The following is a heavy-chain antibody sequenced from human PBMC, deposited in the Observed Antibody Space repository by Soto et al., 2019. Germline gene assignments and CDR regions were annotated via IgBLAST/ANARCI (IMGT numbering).Heavy chain of an antibody. V-gene: IGHV6-1*01. D-gene: IGHD3-10*01. Sequence: PSHTLSLTCAISGDSVSNNRAAWNWIRQSPSRGLECLGRTYYSSNWLNYYAVSMKCRLTIIPDTSKNQFSVHLDSVKHQATSMYYCARGPRAFRSSYDYSGQGTLDPVSS. J-gene: IGHJ4*02. CDR1: GDSVSNNRAA. CDR3: ARGPRAFRSSYDY. CDR2: TYYSSNWLN.